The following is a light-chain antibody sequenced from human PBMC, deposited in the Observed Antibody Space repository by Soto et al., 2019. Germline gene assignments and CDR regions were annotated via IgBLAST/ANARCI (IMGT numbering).Light chain of an antibody. CDR3: AAWVDTPTGYV. Sequence: QSVLTQPPSASGTPGQRVTISCSGSSSNIGSNTVNWYQQLPGTAPKLLIYSNNQRPSGVPDRFSGSKSGTSASLAISGLQSEDEANYYCAAWVDTPTGYVFATAPQVTVL. CDR1: SSNIGSNT. J-gene: IGLJ1*01. CDR2: SNN. V-gene: IGLV1-44*01.